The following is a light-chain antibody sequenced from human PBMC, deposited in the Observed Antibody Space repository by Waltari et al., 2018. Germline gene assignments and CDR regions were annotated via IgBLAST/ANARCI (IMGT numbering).Light chain of an antibody. J-gene: IGKJ2*01. CDR1: HSISSY. CDR2: AAS. V-gene: IGKV1-39*01. CDR3: QQSYSTPPYT. Sequence: DIQMTQSPSSLSASVGDRVTITCRASHSISSYLNWYQQKPGKAPKRLIYAASSLQSWVPSRFSGSGSGTDFTLTISSLQPEDFATYYCQQSYSTPPYTVGQGTKLEIK.